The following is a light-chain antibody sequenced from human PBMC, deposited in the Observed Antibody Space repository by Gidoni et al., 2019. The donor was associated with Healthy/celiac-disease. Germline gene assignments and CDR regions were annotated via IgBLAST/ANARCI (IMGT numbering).Light chain of an antibody. CDR1: KSISSY. CDR2: AAS. Sequence: DIQMTESPSSLSAAAGDRITITCRASKSISSYLNWYQQKPGKAPKLLIYAASSLQSGVPSRFSGSGSGTDFTLTISSLQPEDFAAYYCQQSYSTPPVTFGQGTKLEIK. J-gene: IGKJ2*01. CDR3: QQSYSTPPVT. V-gene: IGKV1-39*01.